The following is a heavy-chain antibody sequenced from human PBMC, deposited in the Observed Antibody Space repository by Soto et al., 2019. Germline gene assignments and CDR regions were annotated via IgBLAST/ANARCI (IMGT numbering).Heavy chain of an antibody. CDR2: ISAHNGNT. V-gene: IGHV1-18*01. Sequence: QVHLVQSGAEVKKPGASVKVSCKGSGYIFTTYGITWVRQAPGQGLEWMGWISAHNGNTNYAQKLQSRVTVTRDTSPRTAPTELRKLRTKDTAVYYCARGRYGDYWGQGALVTVSS. CDR3: ARGRYGDY. D-gene: IGHD1-1*01. J-gene: IGHJ4*02. CDR1: GYIFTTYG.